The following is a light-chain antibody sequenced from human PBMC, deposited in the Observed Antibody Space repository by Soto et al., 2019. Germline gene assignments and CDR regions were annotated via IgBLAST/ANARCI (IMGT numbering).Light chain of an antibody. Sequence: EIVMTQSPATLSVSPGERATLSCRASQSVSSNLAWYQQKPGQAPRLLIYGASTRATGIPARFSGSGSGTEFTLTLSSLQSEHLAVYYCQQYNSWPPLTFGGGTKVEIK. V-gene: IGKV3-15*01. CDR2: GAS. CDR3: QQYNSWPPLT. CDR1: QSVSSN. J-gene: IGKJ4*01.